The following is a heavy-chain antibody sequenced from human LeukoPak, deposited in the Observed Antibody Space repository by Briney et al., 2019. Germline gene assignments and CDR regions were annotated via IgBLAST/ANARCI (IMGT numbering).Heavy chain of an antibody. CDR3: ARGRYCSSTSCYPRGPIYFDY. CDR2: IYYSGST. Sequence: SETLSLTCTVSGGSISSGGYYWSWIRQHPGKGLEWIGYIYYSGSTYYNPSLKSRVTISVDTSKNQFSLKLSSVTAADTAVYYCARGRYCSSTSCYPRGPIYFDYWGQGTLVTVSS. CDR1: GGSISSGGYY. J-gene: IGHJ4*02. V-gene: IGHV4-31*03. D-gene: IGHD2-2*01.